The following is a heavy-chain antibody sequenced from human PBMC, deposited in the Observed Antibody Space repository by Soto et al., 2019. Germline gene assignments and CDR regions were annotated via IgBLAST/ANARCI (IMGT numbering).Heavy chain of an antibody. Sequence: QVHLVQSGAEVKKPGSSVKVSCKASGGTFSSYPINWVRQAPGQELEWVGGIIPFFGTTHSAQKFQGRVTITADESTSTAYMELSSLRSEDTAVYYCASRPVMEVAHYGNWFDPWGQGTLVTVSS. CDR2: IIPFFGTT. CDR3: ASRPVMEVAHYGNWFDP. J-gene: IGHJ5*02. D-gene: IGHD3-16*01. V-gene: IGHV1-69*01. CDR1: GGTFSSYP.